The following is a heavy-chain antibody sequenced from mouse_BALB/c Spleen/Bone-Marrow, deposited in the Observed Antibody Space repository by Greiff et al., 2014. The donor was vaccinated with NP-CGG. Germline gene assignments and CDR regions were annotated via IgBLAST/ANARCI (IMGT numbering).Heavy chain of an antibody. CDR2: IWSDGST. CDR1: GFSLISYG. J-gene: IGHJ4*01. Sequence: VQLQESGPGLVSPSQSLSITCTISGFSLISYGVHWVRQPPGKGLEWLVVIWSDGSTTYNSALKSRLSISKDNSKSQGFLKMNSLLTDDTAIYYCARHDGYFGAVDYWGQGTSVTVSS. D-gene: IGHD2-3*01. CDR3: ARHDGYFGAVDY. V-gene: IGHV2-6-1*01.